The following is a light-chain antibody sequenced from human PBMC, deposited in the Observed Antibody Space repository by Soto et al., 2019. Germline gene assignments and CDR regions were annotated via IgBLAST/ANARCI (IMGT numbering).Light chain of an antibody. CDR1: QSVPRSY. CDR2: GTS. CDR3: HQYGISIT. J-gene: IGKJ5*01. V-gene: IGKV3-20*01. Sequence: IVMTQSPGTLSLSPGERATLSCRASQSVPRSYLAWYQQRPGQAPRLLIYGTSSRAAGIPDRFSGSGSGTDFTLTISRLEPEDFAMFYCHQYGISITFGQGTRLEIK.